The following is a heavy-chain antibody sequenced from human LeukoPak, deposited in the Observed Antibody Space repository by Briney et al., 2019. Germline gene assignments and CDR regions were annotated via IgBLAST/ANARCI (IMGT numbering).Heavy chain of an antibody. V-gene: IGHV4-34*01. CDR2: INHSGST. Sequence: SETLSLTCAVYGGSFSGYYWSWIRQPPGRGLEWIGEINHSGSTNYNPSLKSRVTISVDTSKNQFSLKLSSVTAADTAVYYCASWTHYDILTGSFDYWGQGTLVTVSS. J-gene: IGHJ4*02. CDR3: ASWTHYDILTGSFDY. D-gene: IGHD3-9*01. CDR1: GGSFSGYY.